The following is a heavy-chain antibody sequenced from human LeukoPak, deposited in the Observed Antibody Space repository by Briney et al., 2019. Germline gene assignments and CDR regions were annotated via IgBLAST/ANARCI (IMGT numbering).Heavy chain of an antibody. CDR1: GFTFSRYS. Sequence: GGSLRLSCAPSGFTFSRYSMNWLRQAPGKGLEWVSYISSSGSTIYYADSVKGRFTISRDNAKNSLYLQMNSLRAEDTAVYYCARLWVERRGGDWFDPWGQGTLVTVS. CDR2: ISSSGSTI. V-gene: IGHV3-48*04. D-gene: IGHD1-1*01. CDR3: ARLWVERRGGDWFDP. J-gene: IGHJ5*02.